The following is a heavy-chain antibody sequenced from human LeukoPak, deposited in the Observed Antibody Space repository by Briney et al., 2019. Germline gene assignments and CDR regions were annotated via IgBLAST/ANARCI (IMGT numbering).Heavy chain of an antibody. CDR3: ARKGVAVLRFLEWLLSYFDY. J-gene: IGHJ4*02. CDR1: GFTFSSCA. Sequence: PGGSLRLSCAASGFTFSSCAMSWVRQAPGKGLEWVSAISGSGGSTYYADSVKGRFTISRDNSKSTLYLQMNSLRAEDTAVYYCARKGVAVLRFLEWLLSYFDYWGQGTLVTVSS. D-gene: IGHD3-3*01. CDR2: ISGSGGST. V-gene: IGHV3-23*01.